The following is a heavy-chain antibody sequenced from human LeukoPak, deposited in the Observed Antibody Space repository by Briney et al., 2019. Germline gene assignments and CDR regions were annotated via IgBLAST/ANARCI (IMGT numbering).Heavy chain of an antibody. CDR1: GFTFSRYE. CDR2: ISSSGSGSTK. J-gene: IGHJ3*02. V-gene: IGHV3-48*03. Sequence: GGSLRLSCEASGFTFSRYEMNWVRQAPGKGLEWVSYISSSGSGSTKYYADSVKGRFTISRDNAKNSLFLQMNSLRAEDTAVYFCARDSNPNDGQVFYDAFDIWGRGTMVTVSS. CDR3: ARDSNPNDGQVFYDAFDI. D-gene: IGHD5/OR15-5a*01.